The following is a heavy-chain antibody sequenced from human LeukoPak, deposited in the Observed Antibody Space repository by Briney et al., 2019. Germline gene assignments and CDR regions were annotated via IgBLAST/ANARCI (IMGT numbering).Heavy chain of an antibody. CDR3: AREPYSYDSSGYYEIY. Sequence: GASVKVSCKASGGTFSSYAISWVRQAPGQGLEWMGRIIPILGIANYAQKFQGRVTITADKSTSTAYMELSSLRSEDTAVYYCAREPYSYDSSGYYEIYWGQGTLVTVSS. CDR1: GGTFSSYA. D-gene: IGHD3-22*01. J-gene: IGHJ4*02. V-gene: IGHV1-69*04. CDR2: IIPILGIA.